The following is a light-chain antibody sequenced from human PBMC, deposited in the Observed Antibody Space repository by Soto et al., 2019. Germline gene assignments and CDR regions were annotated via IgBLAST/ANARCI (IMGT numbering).Light chain of an antibody. V-gene: IGLV2-14*01. CDR2: DVS. J-gene: IGLJ2*01. CDR1: SSDVGGHNY. Sequence: QSALTQPASVSGSPGQSITISCTGTSSDVGGHNYVSWYQQHPGKAPKLMIYDVSNRPSGVSIRFSGSKSGNTASLTISGLQAEDEADYYCSSSTGSSTVVFGGGTKVTV. CDR3: SSSTGSSTVV.